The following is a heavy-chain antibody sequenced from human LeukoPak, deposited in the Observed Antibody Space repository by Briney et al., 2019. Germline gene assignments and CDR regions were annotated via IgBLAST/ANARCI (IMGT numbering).Heavy chain of an antibody. Sequence: GASVSVSCKASGGTFSSHAIAWVRQAPGQGPEWMGGIIPTSGIVNYAQKFQGRVTITTDESTHTAFMELSSLTSDDTAVYFCARGPQYQLRKALGYYYMDVWGEGTRVSVSS. J-gene: IGHJ6*03. CDR1: GGTFSSHA. CDR3: ARGPQYQLRKALGYYYMDV. V-gene: IGHV1-69*05. CDR2: IIPTSGIV. D-gene: IGHD2-2*01.